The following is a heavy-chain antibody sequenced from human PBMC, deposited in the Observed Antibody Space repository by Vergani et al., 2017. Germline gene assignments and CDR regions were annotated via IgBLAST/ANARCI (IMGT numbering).Heavy chain of an antibody. Sequence: QVQLVESGGGVVQPGGSLRLSCEASGFTFSSYAMHWVRKAQGKGLEWVAVISYDGSNKYYADSVKGRFTISRDNSKNTLYLQMNSLRAEDTAVYYCARDTLVIGDALVDYWGQGTLVTVSS. V-gene: IGHV3-30*04. CDR3: ARDTLVIGDALVDY. J-gene: IGHJ4*02. D-gene: IGHD3-9*01. CDR2: ISYDGSNK. CDR1: GFTFSSYA.